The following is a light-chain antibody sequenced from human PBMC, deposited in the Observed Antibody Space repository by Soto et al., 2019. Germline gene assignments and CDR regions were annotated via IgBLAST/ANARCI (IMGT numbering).Light chain of an antibody. CDR3: AAWGDSLV. CDR2: RSD. CDR1: SSNIGSHH. J-gene: IGLJ2*01. V-gene: IGLV1-47*01. Sequence: QTVVSQPPSASGTPGQRVTIPCSGSSSNIGSHHVNWNQHLPGTAPKLLIYRSDQRPSGVPDRFTGSKSGTSASLAISGLRSEDEAVYYCAAWGDSLVFGGGTKLTVL.